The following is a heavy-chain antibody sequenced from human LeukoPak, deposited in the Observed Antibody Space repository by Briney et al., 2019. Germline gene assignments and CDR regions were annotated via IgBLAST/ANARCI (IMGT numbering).Heavy chain of an antibody. CDR3: ARPYSSSWYAPVDY. CDR2: INPNSGGT. CDR1: GYTFTGYY. J-gene: IGHJ4*02. D-gene: IGHD6-13*01. V-gene: IGHV1-2*02. Sequence: ASVKVYCKASGYTFTGYYMHWVRQAPGQGLEWMGWINPNSGGTNYAQKFQGRVTMTRDTSISTAYMELSRLRSDDTAVYYCARPYSSSWYAPVDYWGQGTLVTVSS.